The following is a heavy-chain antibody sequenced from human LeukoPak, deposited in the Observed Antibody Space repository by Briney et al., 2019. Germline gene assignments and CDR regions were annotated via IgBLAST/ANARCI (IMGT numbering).Heavy chain of an antibody. J-gene: IGHJ4*02. CDR3: ARGVIATGGNDFDY. V-gene: IGHV4-39*07. CDR2: IYYSVST. CDR1: GGSISSSSYY. D-gene: IGHD6-13*01. Sequence: PSETLSLTCTVSGGSISSSSYYWGWIRQPPGKGLEWIGSIYYSVSTYDNPSLKSRVTISVDTSKNQLSLKVISVTAADTAVYYCARGVIATGGNDFDYWGQGTLVTVSS.